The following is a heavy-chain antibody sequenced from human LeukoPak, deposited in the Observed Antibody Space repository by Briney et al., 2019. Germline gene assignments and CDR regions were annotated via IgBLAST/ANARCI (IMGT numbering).Heavy chain of an antibody. J-gene: IGHJ6*02. CDR1: GFTFSSYA. CDR2: ISYDGSNK. V-gene: IGHV3-30-3*01. D-gene: IGHD5-24*01. CDR3: ARDRDGWYYYGMDV. Sequence: GGSLRLSCAASGFTFSSYAMHWVRQAPGKGLEWVAVISYDGSNKYYADSVKGRFTISRDNSKNTLYLQMNSLRAEDTAVYYCARDRDGWYYYGMDVWGQGTTVTVSS.